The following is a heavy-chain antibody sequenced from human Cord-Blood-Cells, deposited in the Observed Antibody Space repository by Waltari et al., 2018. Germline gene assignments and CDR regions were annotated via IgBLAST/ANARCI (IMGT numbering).Heavy chain of an antibody. D-gene: IGHD2-15*01. CDR3: AKAGGGYCSGGSCYESYYYYYYGMDV. CDR2: ISWNSGSI. Sequence: GGGLVQPGRSLRLSCAASGFTFDDYAMHWVRQAPGKGLEWVSGISWNSGSIGYADSVKARFTISRDNAKNSLYLQMNSLRAEDTALYYCAKAGGGYCSGGSCYESYYYYYYGMDVWGQGTTVTVSS. J-gene: IGHJ6*02. V-gene: IGHV3-9*01. CDR1: GFTFDDYA.